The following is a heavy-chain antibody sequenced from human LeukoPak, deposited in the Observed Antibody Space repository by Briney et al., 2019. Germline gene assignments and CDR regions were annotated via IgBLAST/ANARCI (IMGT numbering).Heavy chain of an antibody. Sequence: GASVKVSCKVSGYTFTGYYMHWVRQAPGQGLEWMGWINPNSGGTNYAQKFQGRVTMTRDTSISTAYMELSRLRSDDTAVYYCARDNYGDYSDYYYYGMDVWGQGITVTVSS. V-gene: IGHV1-2*02. CDR1: GYTFTGYY. D-gene: IGHD4-17*01. J-gene: IGHJ6*02. CDR3: ARDNYGDYSDYYYYGMDV. CDR2: INPNSGGT.